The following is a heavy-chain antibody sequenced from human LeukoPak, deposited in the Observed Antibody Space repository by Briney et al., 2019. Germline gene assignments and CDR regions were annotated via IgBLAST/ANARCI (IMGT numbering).Heavy chain of an antibody. J-gene: IGHJ4*02. CDR2: IRNDGNNK. D-gene: IGHD6-13*01. CDR3: AKDGSNWNFDY. CDR1: GFTFSSFA. Sequence: PGGSLRLSCAASGFTFSSFAMHWVRQAPGKGLEWVTLIRNDGNNKYYADSVKGRFTISRDNSKNTLYLQMNSLRAEDTAVYYCAKDGSNWNFDYWGQGTLVTVSS. V-gene: IGHV3-30*02.